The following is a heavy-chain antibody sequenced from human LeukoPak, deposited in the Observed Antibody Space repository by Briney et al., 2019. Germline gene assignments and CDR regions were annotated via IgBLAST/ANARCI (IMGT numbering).Heavy chain of an antibody. CDR3: ARDGEDCSSTSCYTGWFDP. CDR1: GGTFSSYA. V-gene: IGHV1-69*13. Sequence: VASVKVSCKASGGTFSSYAISWVRQAPGQGLEWMGGIIPIFGTANYAQKFQGRVTITADESTNTAYMELSSLRSKDTAVYYCARDGEDCSSTSCYTGWFDPWGQGTLVTVSS. J-gene: IGHJ5*02. CDR2: IIPIFGTA. D-gene: IGHD2-2*02.